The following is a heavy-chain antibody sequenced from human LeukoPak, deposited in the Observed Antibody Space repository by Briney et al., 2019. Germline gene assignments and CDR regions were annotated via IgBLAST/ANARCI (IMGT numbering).Heavy chain of an antibody. CDR2: INHSGST. D-gene: IGHD3-16*02. Sequence: PSETLSLTCAVYGGSFSGYYWSWIRQPPGKGLEWIGEINHSGSTNYNPSLKSRVTISVDTSKNQFSLKLSSVTAADTAVYYCARHVIDSSRALDYWGQGTLVTVSS. CDR3: ARHVIDSSRALDY. J-gene: IGHJ4*02. CDR1: GGSFSGYY. V-gene: IGHV4-34*01.